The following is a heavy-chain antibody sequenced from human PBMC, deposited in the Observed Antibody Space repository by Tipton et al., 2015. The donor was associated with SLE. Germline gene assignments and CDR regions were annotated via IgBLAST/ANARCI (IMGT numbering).Heavy chain of an antibody. V-gene: IGHV4-59*11. D-gene: IGHD5-24*01. CDR1: GGSISSHY. CDR2: IYYSGST. J-gene: IGHJ4*02. CDR3: AREGDGYNPWYFDY. Sequence: TLSLTCTVSGGSISSHYWSWIRQPPGKGLEWIGYIYYSGSTNYNPSLKSRVTISVDTSKNQFSLKLSSVTAADTAVYYCAREGDGYNPWYFDYWGQGTLVTVSS.